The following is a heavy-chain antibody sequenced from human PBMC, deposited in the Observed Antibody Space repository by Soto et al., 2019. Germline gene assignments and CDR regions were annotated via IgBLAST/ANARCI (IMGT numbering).Heavy chain of an antibody. CDR2: ISYSGST. CDR1: GGSISSYY. D-gene: IGHD3-22*01. Sequence: SETLSLTCTVSGGSISSYYWSWIRQPPGKGLEWIGYISYSGSTNYNPSLKSRVTISVDTSKNQFSLKLSSVTAADTAVYYCARYLLLYYSASSGYYLSGGFDIWGQGTMVTVSS. V-gene: IGHV4-59*08. CDR3: ARYLLLYYSASSGYYLSGGFDI. J-gene: IGHJ3*02.